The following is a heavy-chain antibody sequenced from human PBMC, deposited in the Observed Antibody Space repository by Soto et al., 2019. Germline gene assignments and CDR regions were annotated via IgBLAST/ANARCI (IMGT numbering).Heavy chain of an antibody. D-gene: IGHD3-3*01. Sequence: SETLSLTCTVSGGSISSSSYYWGWIRQPPGKGLEWIGSIYYSGSTYYNPSLKSRVTISVDTSKNQFSLKLSSVTAADTAVYDCARQGDFWSGYWYFDLWGRGTLVTVSS. CDR2: IYYSGST. V-gene: IGHV4-39*01. J-gene: IGHJ2*01. CDR3: ARQGDFWSGYWYFDL. CDR1: GGSISSSSYY.